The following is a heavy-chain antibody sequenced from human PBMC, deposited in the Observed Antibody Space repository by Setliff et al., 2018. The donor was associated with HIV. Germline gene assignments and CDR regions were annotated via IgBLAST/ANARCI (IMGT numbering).Heavy chain of an antibody. CDR3: ARVRRDDFWTGPFVY. J-gene: IGHJ4*02. CDR2: IYHSEST. V-gene: IGHV4-38-2*01. CDR1: GYSISSGYY. Sequence: SETLSLTCAVSGYSISSGYYWGWIRQPPGKGLEWIGSIYHSESTYYNPSLKSRVTISLDTSKNQFSLKLSSVTAADTAVYYCARVRRDDFWTGPFVYWGQGTLVTVSS. D-gene: IGHD3-3*01.